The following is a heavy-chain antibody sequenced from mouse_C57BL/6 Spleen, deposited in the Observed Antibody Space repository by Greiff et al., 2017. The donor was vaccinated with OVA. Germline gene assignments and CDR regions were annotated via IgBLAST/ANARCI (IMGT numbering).Heavy chain of an antibody. CDR1: GFTFSSYA. V-gene: IGHV5-4*03. Sequence: DVMLVESGGGLVKPGGSLKLSCAASGFTFSSYAMSWVRQTPEKRLEWVATISDGGSYTYYPDNVKGRFTISRDNAKNNLYLQMSHLKSEDTAMYYCARAGGYYGSSPYAMDYWGQGTSVTVSS. D-gene: IGHD1-1*01. CDR3: ARAGGYYGSSPYAMDY. J-gene: IGHJ4*01. CDR2: ISDGGSYT.